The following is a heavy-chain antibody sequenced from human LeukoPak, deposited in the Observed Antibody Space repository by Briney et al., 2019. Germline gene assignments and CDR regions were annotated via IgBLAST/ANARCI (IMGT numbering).Heavy chain of an antibody. V-gene: IGHV3-21*06. CDR1: GFTFSTYN. CDR2: ISSSGTYI. Sequence: GGSLRLSCAASGFTFSTYNMNWVRQAPGKGLEWVSSISSSGTYIYYADSVKGRFTISRDNARNSLYLQMNSLRAEDTAVYFCARDLSVNWFDPWGQGTLVTVSS. J-gene: IGHJ5*02. CDR3: ARDLSVNWFDP.